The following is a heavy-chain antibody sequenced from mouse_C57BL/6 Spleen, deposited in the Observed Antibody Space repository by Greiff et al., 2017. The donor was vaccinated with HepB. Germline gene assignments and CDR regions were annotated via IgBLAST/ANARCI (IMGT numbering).Heavy chain of an antibody. D-gene: IGHD2-12*01. Sequence: QVQLQQPGAELVKPGASVKLSCKASGYTFTSYWMHWVKQRPGQGLEWIGMIHPNSGSTNYNEKFKSKATLTVDKSSSTAYMQLSSLTSEDSAVYYCARGSYRGDAMDYWGQGTSVTVSS. CDR3: ARGSYRGDAMDY. CDR1: GYTFTSYW. J-gene: IGHJ4*01. V-gene: IGHV1-64*01. CDR2: IHPNSGST.